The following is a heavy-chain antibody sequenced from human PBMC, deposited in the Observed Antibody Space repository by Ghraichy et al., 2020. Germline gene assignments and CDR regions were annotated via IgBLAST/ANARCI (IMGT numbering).Heavy chain of an antibody. V-gene: IGHV3-48*03. Sequence: GESLNISCAASGFTFSTYEMNWVRQAPGKGLEWLSYISSSGSTIYYADSVKGRFTISRDNAKNSLYLQMNSLRAEDTAVYYCASSGGDDYWGQGTLVTVSS. CDR1: GFTFSTYE. J-gene: IGHJ4*02. D-gene: IGHD3-16*01. CDR2: ISSSGSTI. CDR3: ASSGGDDY.